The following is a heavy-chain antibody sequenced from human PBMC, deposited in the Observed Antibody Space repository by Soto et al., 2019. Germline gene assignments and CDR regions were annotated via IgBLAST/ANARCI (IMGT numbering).Heavy chain of an antibody. J-gene: IGHJ5*02. V-gene: IGHV1-18*01. D-gene: IGHD2-15*01. Sequence: QVQLVQSGAEVKKPGASVKVSCKASGYTFTSYGISWVRQAPGQGLEWMGWISAYNGNTNYAQKLQGRVTMTTDTAASTAYMELRSLRSDDTAVYYCAREGGYCSGGSCSPAWFDPWGQGTLVTVSS. CDR1: GYTFTSYG. CDR2: ISAYNGNT. CDR3: AREGGYCSGGSCSPAWFDP.